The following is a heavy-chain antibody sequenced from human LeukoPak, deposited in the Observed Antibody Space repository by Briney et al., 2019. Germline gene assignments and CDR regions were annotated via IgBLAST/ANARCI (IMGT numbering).Heavy chain of an antibody. V-gene: IGHV4-59*08. Sequence: PSETLSLTCTVSGGSISSYYRSWIRQPPGKGLEWIGYIYYSGSTNYNPSLKSRVTISVDTSKNQFSLKLSSVTAADTAVYYCARHEPGIAVAGPLVYWGQGTLVTVSS. CDR1: GGSISSYY. CDR2: IYYSGST. D-gene: IGHD6-19*01. J-gene: IGHJ4*02. CDR3: ARHEPGIAVAGPLVY.